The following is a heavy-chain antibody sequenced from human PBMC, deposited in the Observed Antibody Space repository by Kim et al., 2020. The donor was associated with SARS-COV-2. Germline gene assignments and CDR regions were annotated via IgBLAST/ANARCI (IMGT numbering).Heavy chain of an antibody. V-gene: IGHV4-31*03. CDR2: IYYSGST. CDR1: GGTISSGGYY. CDR3: ARAPIVGVITHFDY. Sequence: SETLSLTCTVSGGTISSGGYYWSWIRQHPGKGLEWVGYIYYSGSTYSNPSLKSRVTISVDTTKNQYSLKLSSVTAADTAVYYCARAPIVGVITHFDYWG. D-gene: IGHD3-22*01. J-gene: IGHJ4*01.